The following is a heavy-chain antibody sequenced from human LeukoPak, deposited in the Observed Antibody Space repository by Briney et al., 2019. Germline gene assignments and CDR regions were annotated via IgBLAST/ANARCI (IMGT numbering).Heavy chain of an antibody. J-gene: IGHJ3*02. CDR3: ATRSWAIGAFDI. V-gene: IGHV1-69*05. CDR1: GGTFSSYA. CDR2: IIPIFGTA. Sequence: SVKVSCKASGGTFSSYAISWVRQAPGQGLEWMGGIIPIFGTANYAQKFQGRVTITTDESTSTAYMELSSLRSEDTAVYYCATRSWAIGAFDIWGQGTMVTDSS. D-gene: IGHD2-21*01.